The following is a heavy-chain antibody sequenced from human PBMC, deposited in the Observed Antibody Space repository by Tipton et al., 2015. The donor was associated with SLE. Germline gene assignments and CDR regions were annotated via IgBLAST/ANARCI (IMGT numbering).Heavy chain of an antibody. V-gene: IGHV4-59*12. Sequence: TLSLTCTVSGDSISGYYWSWIRQPPGKGLEWIGYLSDSGSTNYNPSLKSRVTISVDTSRNQFSLPLSSVTAADTAVYYCARDEYRYDTTGYHLLGHFDFWGQGTLVTASS. J-gene: IGHJ4*02. CDR2: LSDSGST. D-gene: IGHD3-22*01. CDR3: ARDEYRYDTTGYHLLGHFDF. CDR1: GDSISGYY.